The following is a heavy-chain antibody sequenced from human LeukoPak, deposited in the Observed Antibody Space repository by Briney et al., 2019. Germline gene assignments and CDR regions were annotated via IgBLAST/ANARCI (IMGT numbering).Heavy chain of an antibody. CDR3: ARSPLYSGYDYGDYYYGMDV. V-gene: IGHV4-59*01. D-gene: IGHD5-12*01. CDR1: GGSISSYY. CDR2: IYYSGST. Sequence: PSETLSLTCTASGGSISSYYWSWIRQPPGKGLEWIGYIYYSGSTNYNPSLKSRVTISVDTSKNQFSLKLSSVTAADTAVYYCARSPLYSGYDYGDYYYGMDVWGKGTTVTVSS. J-gene: IGHJ6*04.